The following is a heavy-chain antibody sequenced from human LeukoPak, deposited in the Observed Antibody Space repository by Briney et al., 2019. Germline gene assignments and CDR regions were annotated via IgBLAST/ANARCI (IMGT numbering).Heavy chain of an antibody. J-gene: IGHJ4*02. CDR1: GFTFSSFA. CDR3: AKGSRNTGFDY. CDR2: ISDSGGNT. V-gene: IGHV3-23*01. Sequence: GGSLSLSCAASGFTFSSFAMYWVRQAPGKGLEWVSAISDSGGNTYYADSVKGRFTISRDNSKNTLYLQMNSLRVEDTAVYYCAKGSRNTGFDYWGQGTLVTVSS. D-gene: IGHD1-26*01.